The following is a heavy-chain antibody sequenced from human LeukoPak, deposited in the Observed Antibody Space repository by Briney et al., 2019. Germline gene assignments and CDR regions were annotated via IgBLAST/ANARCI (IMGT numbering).Heavy chain of an antibody. Sequence: SETLSPTCTVSSASISSSPYFWGWIRQSPGKGLEWIGSISYSGTTYYNPSLKSRVTTSVDTSKNQFSLKLNSVTAADTAVFYCAANSADYNTLGSSYKVWGQGTLVTVSS. CDR3: AANSADYNTLGSSYKV. CDR1: SASISSSPYF. D-gene: IGHD3-10*01. V-gene: IGHV4-39*01. J-gene: IGHJ4*02. CDR2: ISYSGTT.